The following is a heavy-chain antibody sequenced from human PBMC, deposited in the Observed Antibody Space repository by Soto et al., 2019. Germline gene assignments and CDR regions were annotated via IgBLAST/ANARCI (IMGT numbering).Heavy chain of an antibody. CDR3: ARGMTTASSAACDI. CDR2: INPSGCST. Sequence: QVQLVQSGAEVKKPGASVKVSCKASGYTFTSYYMHWVRQAPGQGLEWMGIINPSGCSTSHARKFQGSLTMPRVTSKRTVHMALSTLRSEDTAGYYCARGMTTASSAACDIGGQGTRVTVSS. V-gene: IGHV1-46*01. D-gene: IGHD4-4*01. J-gene: IGHJ3*02. CDR1: GYTFTSYY.